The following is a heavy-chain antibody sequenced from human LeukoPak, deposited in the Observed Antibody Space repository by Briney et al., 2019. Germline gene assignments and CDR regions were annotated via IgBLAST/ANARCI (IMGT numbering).Heavy chain of an antibody. CDR2: ISYDGSNK. CDR1: GFTFSNYG. D-gene: IGHD1-1*01. V-gene: IGHV3-30*18. CDR3: AKDARRGGTFYYYGMDV. J-gene: IGHJ6*02. Sequence: GGSLRLSCAASGFTFSNYGMHWVRKAPGKGLEWVAVISYDGSNKYHADSVKGRFTISRDNSKNTLYLQMNSLRGEDTAVYYCAKDARRGGTFYYYGMDVWGQGTTVTVSS.